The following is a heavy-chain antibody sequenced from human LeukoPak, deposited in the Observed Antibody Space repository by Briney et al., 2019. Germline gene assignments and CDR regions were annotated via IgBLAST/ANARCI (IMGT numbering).Heavy chain of an antibody. CDR3: ARGVDGYNPFDY. CDR1: GYTFTGYY. V-gene: IGHV1-2*02. J-gene: IGHJ4*02. D-gene: IGHD5-12*01. Sequence: ASVKVSCKASGYTFTGYYMHWVRQAPGQGLEWMGWVNPNSGGTNYAQKFQGRVTMTRDTSISTAYMGLSRLRSDDTAVYYCARGVDGYNPFDYWGQGTLVTVSS. CDR2: VNPNSGGT.